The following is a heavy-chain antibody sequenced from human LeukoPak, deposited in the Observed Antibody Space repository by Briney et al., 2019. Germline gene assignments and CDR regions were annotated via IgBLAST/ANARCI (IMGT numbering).Heavy chain of an antibody. CDR3: ASEAFCAGKTCHLQRVAS. CDR2: IDTNTGDT. V-gene: IGHV1-2*02. J-gene: IGHJ4*02. Sequence: ASVKVSCKASGYTFTAYYMHWVRQAPGQGLEWMGWIDTNTGDTKYAQKFQGRLTITRDTSTGTVYMELRSLISGDTAVYYCASEAFCAGKTCHLQRVASWGPGTLLTVSS. D-gene: IGHD2-21*01. CDR1: GYTFTAYY.